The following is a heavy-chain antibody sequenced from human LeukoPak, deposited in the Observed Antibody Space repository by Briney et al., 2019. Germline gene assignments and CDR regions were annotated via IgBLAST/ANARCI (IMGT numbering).Heavy chain of an antibody. V-gene: IGHV1-46*01. D-gene: IGHD2-15*01. CDR2: INPSGGST. CDR3: ARGAIVVVVAAHIDY. CDR1: GYTFTSYY. Sequence: ASVKVSCKASGYTFTSYYMHWVRQAPGQGLEWMGIINPSGGSTSYAQKFQGRVTMTRDTSTSTVYMELSSLRSEDTAAYYCARGAIVVVVAAHIDYWGQGTLVTVSS. J-gene: IGHJ4*02.